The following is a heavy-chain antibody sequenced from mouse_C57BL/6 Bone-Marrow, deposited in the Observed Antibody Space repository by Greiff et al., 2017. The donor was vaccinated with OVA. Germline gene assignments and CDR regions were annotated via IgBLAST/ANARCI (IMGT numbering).Heavy chain of an antibody. D-gene: IGHD3-2*02. CDR1: GYTFTSYW. CDR3: AKIDSSGSSFAY. V-gene: IGHV1-55*01. J-gene: IGHJ3*01. CDR2: IYPGSGST. Sequence: VQLQQPGAELVKPGASVKMSCKASGYTFTSYWITWVKQRPGQGLEWIGDIYPGSGSTNYNEKFKSKATLTVDTSSSTAYMQLSSLTSEDSAVYYCAKIDSSGSSFAYWGQGTLVTVSA.